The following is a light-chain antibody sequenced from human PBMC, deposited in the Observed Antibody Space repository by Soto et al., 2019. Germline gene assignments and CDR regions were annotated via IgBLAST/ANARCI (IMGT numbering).Light chain of an antibody. V-gene: IGLV2-11*01. CDR1: SSDVGGYSY. CDR2: DVS. Sequence: QSALTQPRSVSGSPGHSVTISCTGTSSDVGGYSYVSWYQQHPGKAPKLMISDVSKRPSGVPDRFSGSKFGNTASLTISGLQAEDEADYYCCSYAGALPYVFGSGTKVTVL. J-gene: IGLJ1*01. CDR3: CSYAGALPYV.